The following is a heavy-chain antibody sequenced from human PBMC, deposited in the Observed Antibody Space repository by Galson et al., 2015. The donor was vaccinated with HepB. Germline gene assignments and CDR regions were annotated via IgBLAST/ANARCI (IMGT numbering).Heavy chain of an antibody. CDR1: GDSISGNSCY. D-gene: IGHD2-21*01. Sequence: SETLSLTCTLSGDSISGNSCYWGWIRQPPGKGLEWIGSIFSSGSSFYNSALRNRATISVDPSKNQFSLDLTSVTAADTAVYYCARLSYSPESVKFLRYFFDFWGQGTLVTVSS. V-gene: IGHV4-39*01. CDR2: IFSSGSS. CDR3: ARLSYSPESVKFLRYFFDF. J-gene: IGHJ4*02.